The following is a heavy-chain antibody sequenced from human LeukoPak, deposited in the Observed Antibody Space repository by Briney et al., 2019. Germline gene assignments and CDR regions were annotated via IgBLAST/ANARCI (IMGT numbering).Heavy chain of an antibody. CDR2: INHSGST. CDR3: ARLYRPPLDY. V-gene: IGHV4-34*01. Sequence: PSETLSLTCAVYGGSFSGYYWSWIRQPPGKGLEWIGEINHSGSTNYNPSLKSQVTISVDTSKNQFSLKLSSVTAADTAVYYCARLYRPPLDYWGQGTLVTVSS. D-gene: IGHD2-8*01. J-gene: IGHJ4*02. CDR1: GGSFSGYY.